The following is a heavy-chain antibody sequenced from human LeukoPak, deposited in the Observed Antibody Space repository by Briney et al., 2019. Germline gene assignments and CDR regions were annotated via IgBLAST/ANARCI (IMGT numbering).Heavy chain of an antibody. CDR1: GFTFSDYY. CDR2: ISSSSSYT. V-gene: IGHV3-11*05. Sequence: PGGSLRLSCVASGFTFSDYYMSWIRQAPGKGLVWVSYISSSSSYTIYADSVKGRFTISRDNAKNSLYLQMNSLRAEDTAVYYCARDVFVRSYPNAFDIWGQGTMVTASS. CDR3: ARDVFVRSYPNAFDI. J-gene: IGHJ3*02. D-gene: IGHD1-26*01.